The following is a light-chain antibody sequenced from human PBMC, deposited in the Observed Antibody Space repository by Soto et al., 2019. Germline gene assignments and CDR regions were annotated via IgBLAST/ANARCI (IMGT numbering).Light chain of an antibody. J-gene: IGKJ5*01. CDR2: DAS. Sequence: EIVLTQSPVTLSLSPGERATLSCRASQSINNYLAWYQQKPGQAPRLLIYDASNRATGIPARFSGSGSGTDFTLTISSLEPEDFAVYYCQQRFNWPVTFGQGTRLEIK. V-gene: IGKV3-11*01. CDR3: QQRFNWPVT. CDR1: QSINNY.